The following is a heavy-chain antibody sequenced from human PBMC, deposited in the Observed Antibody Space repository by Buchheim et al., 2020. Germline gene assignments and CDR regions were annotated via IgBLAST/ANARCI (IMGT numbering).Heavy chain of an antibody. CDR3: ARDPIVATITWFFFDF. Sequence: EVHLLESGGGLVQPGGSLRLPCVASGFTFSDFAMSWVRQAPGKGLEWVSSISASGGATYYAGSVKGRFTISRDNSENTLFLQMNSLRAEDTALYYCARDPIVATITWFFFDFWGQGTL. CDR1: GFTFSDFA. D-gene: IGHD5-12*01. J-gene: IGHJ4*02. V-gene: IGHV3-23*01. CDR2: ISASGGAT.